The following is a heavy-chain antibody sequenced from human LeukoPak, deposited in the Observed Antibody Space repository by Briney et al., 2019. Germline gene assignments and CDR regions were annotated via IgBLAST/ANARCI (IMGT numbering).Heavy chain of an antibody. D-gene: IGHD4/OR15-4a*01. V-gene: IGHV1-8*02. J-gene: IGHJ6*02. Sequence: ASVKISCKASGYSFSSFDINWVRQATGQDLEWMGWMNTNSGNTGYSQRFQGRVVMTRDTSINTAYMELSSMSSEDTAVYYCARLTRYYYGMDVWGQGTTVAVSS. CDR2: MNTNSGNT. CDR1: GYSFSSFD. CDR3: ARLTRYYYGMDV.